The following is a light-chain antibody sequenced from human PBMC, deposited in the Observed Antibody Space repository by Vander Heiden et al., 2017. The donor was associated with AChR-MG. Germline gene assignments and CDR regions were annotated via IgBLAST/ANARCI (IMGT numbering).Light chain of an antibody. J-gene: IGLJ2*01. CDR2: DVS. CDR3: CSYAGSYTVV. CDR1: SSDVGGYNY. Sequence: QSALTQPRLVSGSPGQSVTISCTGTSSDVGGYNYVSWYQQHPGKAPKLMIYDVSKRPSGVPDRFSGSKSGNTASLTISGLQAEDEADYYCCSYAGSYTVVFGGWTKLTVL. V-gene: IGLV2-11*01.